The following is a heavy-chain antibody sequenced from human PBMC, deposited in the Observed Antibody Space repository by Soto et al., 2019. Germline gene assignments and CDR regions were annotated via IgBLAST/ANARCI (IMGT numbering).Heavy chain of an antibody. J-gene: IGHJ4*02. V-gene: IGHV1-69*01. CDR2: IIPIFGTA. D-gene: IGHD3-22*01. CDR1: GGTVSSYA. Sequence: QVQLVQSGDEVKKPGSSVNVSCKASGGTVSSYAISWVRQAPGQGLEWMGGIIPIFGTANYAQKFQGRVTITADESTSTDFMELSSLRSEDTDVYYCASEGVSGSHIGYWGQGTLVTVSS. CDR3: ASEGVSGSHIGY.